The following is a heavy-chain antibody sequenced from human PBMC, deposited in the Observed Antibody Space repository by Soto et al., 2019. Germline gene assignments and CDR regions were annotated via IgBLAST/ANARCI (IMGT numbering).Heavy chain of an antibody. Sequence: QAQLQESGPRLVNPSGTLSLTCAVSGVFINSYNWWSWIRQSPGKGLEWIGEIFHTGDTNYSPSLKGRVTLYVDNSKNRFSLHLTSVTAADTAIYYCTIHELSGQGHWGQGTQVTVAS. V-gene: IGHV4-4*02. CDR2: IFHTGDT. CDR3: TIHELSGQGH. D-gene: IGHD6-25*01. CDR1: GVFINSYNW. J-gene: IGHJ1*01.